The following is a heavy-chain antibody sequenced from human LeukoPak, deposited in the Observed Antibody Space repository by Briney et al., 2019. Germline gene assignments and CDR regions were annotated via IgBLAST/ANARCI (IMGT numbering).Heavy chain of an antibody. CDR2: IKEDGSDN. CDR3: AKGGHFNFDY. J-gene: IGHJ4*02. D-gene: IGHD5-12*01. Sequence: GGSLRLSCAASGFTFSTYWMKWVRQAPGKGLDWVASIKEDGSDNYYVDSVKGRFSISRDKAKNSLYLQMNSLRTEDTAVYYCAKGGHFNFDYWGQGTLVTVSS. V-gene: IGHV3-7*01. CDR1: GFTFSTYW.